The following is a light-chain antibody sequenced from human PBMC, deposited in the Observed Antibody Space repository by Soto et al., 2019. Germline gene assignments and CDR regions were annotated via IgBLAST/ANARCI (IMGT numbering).Light chain of an antibody. Sequence: SQMRHTPSTLSVSSVDIGKSAFRASQSISSWLAWYRQKSGRAPNLLIYFASNVQSGVPSRFRGSGSRTDFTLTFISLQPDDFATYYCPESFSSQVTFGPGTRLEIK. CDR2: FAS. V-gene: IGKV1-5*03. CDR3: PESFSSQVT. CDR1: QSISSW. J-gene: IGKJ5*01.